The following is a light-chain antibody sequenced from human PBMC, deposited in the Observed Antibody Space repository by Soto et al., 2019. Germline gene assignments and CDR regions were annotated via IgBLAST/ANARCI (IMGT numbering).Light chain of an antibody. J-gene: IGLJ1*01. CDR2: DVS. V-gene: IGLV2-14*03. CDR3: SSFTTSTTLYV. CDR1: SSDVGAFKY. Sequence: QSALTQPASVSGSPGQSITISCTGTSSDVGAFKYVSWYRQHPGKAPKLVIYDVSERPSGVSNRFSGSKSGNTASLTISGLQAEDEADYYCSSFTTSTTLYVFGPGTKLTVL.